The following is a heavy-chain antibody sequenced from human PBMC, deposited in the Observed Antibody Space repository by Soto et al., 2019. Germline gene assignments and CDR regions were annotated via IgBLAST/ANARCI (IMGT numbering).Heavy chain of an antibody. CDR3: ARDPAYSGNHYFDF. J-gene: IGHJ4*02. D-gene: IGHD5-12*01. CDR2: ISAYNGNT. CDR1: GYTFTSYG. V-gene: IGHV1-18*01. Sequence: GASVKVSCKASGYTFTSYGISWVRQAPGQGLEWMGWISAYNGNTKYSQKFQGRVTITWDTSASTAYMELSSLRSEDTAVYYCARDPAYSGNHYFDFWGQGTLVTVSS.